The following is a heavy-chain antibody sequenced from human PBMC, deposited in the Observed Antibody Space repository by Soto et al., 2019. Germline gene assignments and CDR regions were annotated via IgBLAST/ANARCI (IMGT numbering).Heavy chain of an antibody. CDR2: IVPNIGTV. CDR3: AXXXXXXXXRYFDN. J-gene: IGHJ4*02. V-gene: IGHV1-69*06. CDR1: GGTLTNFINYP. Sequence: QMQLVQSGAEVKKPGSSVKVSCKASGGTLTNFINYPINWVRQAPGQXLGWMGGIVPNIGTVNYAQKFQGRVTITADKSTGTAYMELSSXRSEDTXXXXXAXXXXXXXXRYFDNWGQGTLVTVSS.